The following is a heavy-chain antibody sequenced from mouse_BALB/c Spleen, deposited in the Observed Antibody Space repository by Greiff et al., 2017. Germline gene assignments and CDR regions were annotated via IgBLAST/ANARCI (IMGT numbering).Heavy chain of an antibody. D-gene: IGHD2-14*01. CDR1: GYTFTDYV. CDR3: ARLGVYYRSFAY. V-gene: IGHV1-77*01. Sequence: QVQLQQSGPELVKPGASVKMSCKASGYTFTDYVISWVKQRTGQGLEWIGEIYPGSGSTYYNEKFKGKATLTADKSSNTAYMQLSSLTSEDSAVYFCARLGVYYRSFAYWGQGTLVTVSA. J-gene: IGHJ3*01. CDR2: IYPGSGST.